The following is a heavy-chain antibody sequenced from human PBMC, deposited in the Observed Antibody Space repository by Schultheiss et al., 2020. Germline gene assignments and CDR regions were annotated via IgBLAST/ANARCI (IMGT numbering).Heavy chain of an antibody. J-gene: IGHJ6*04. D-gene: IGHD6-13*01. CDR2: ISAYNGNT. V-gene: IGHV1-18*01. Sequence: ASVKVSCKASGYTFTSYGISWVRQAPGQGLEWMGWISAYNGNTNYAQKLQGRVTMTTDTSTSTAYMELRSLRSDDTAVYYCARTHGYSSSWYPVPVYYYYPMDVWCDGTTVTVSS. CDR1: GYTFTSYG. CDR3: ARTHGYSSSWYPVPVYYYYPMDV.